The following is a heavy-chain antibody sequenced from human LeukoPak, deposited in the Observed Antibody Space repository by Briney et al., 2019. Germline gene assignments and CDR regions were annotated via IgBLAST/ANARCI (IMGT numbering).Heavy chain of an antibody. Sequence: GGSLRLSCAASGFTFSSYWMSWVRQAPGKGLEWVANIKQDESEKYYVDSLKGRFTISRDNAKNSLYLQMNSLRAEDTAVYYCARDKIEGPTKLDYWGQGTLVTVSS. V-gene: IGHV3-7*01. J-gene: IGHJ4*02. CDR1: GFTFSSYW. CDR3: ARDKIEGPTKLDY. D-gene: IGHD1-1*01. CDR2: IKQDESEK.